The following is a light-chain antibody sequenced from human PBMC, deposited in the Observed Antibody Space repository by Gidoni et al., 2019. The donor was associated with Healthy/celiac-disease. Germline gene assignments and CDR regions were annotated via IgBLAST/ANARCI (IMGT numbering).Light chain of an antibody. CDR1: QNISTY. J-gene: IGKJ2*01. CDR3: QQSYSTPPYT. V-gene: IGKV1-39*01. Sequence: DIQMTQSPSSLSASVGDRVTITCRASQNISTYLNLYQQKPGKAPKLLIYAASSLQSGVPSRFSGSGSGTDFTLTISSLQPEDFATYYCQQSYSTPPYTFGQGTKLEIK. CDR2: AAS.